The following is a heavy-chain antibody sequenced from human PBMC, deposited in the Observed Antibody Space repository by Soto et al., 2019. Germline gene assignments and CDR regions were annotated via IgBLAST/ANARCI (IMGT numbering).Heavy chain of an antibody. V-gene: IGHV4-34*01. CDR2: INHSGST. Sequence: SETLSLTCAVYGGSFSGYYWSWIRQPPGKGLEWIGEINHSGSTNYNPSLKSRVTISVDTSKNQFSLKLSSVTAADTAVYYCARAGRVSVNSDYWGQGTLVTVSS. CDR3: ARAGRVSVNSDY. J-gene: IGHJ4*02. D-gene: IGHD3-10*01. CDR1: GGSFSGYY.